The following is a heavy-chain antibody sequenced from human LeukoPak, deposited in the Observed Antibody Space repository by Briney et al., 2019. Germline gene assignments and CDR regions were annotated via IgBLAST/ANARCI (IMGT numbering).Heavy chain of an antibody. D-gene: IGHD3-10*01. CDR3: AKDLRGLDAFDV. CDR1: GFTFSTYS. CDR2: ITSSSSYI. J-gene: IGHJ3*01. V-gene: IGHV3-21*01. Sequence: TGGSLRLSCAASGFTFSTYSMNWVRQAPGKGPEWVSSITSSSSYIYYADSVKGRFTISRDNAKNSLYLQMNSLRAEDTAVYYCAKDLRGLDAFDVWGQGTMVTASS.